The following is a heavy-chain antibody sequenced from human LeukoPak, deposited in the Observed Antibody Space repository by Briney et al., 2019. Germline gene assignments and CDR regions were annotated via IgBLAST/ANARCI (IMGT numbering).Heavy chain of an antibody. D-gene: IGHD4-17*01. J-gene: IGHJ4*02. CDR2: IIPIFGTT. V-gene: IGHV1-69*06. Sequence: SVKVSCKASGGTFNSYAISWVRQAPGQGLEWMGGIIPIFGTTNYARKFRGRVTLTADKSTRTAYMELSSLRSEDTAVYYCASRDYGDYAGVLDYWGQGTLVTVSS. CDR3: ASRDYGDYAGVLDY. CDR1: GGTFNSYA.